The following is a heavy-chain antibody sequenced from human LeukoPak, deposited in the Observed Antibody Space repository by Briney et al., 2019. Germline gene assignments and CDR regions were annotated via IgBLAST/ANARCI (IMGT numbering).Heavy chain of an antibody. V-gene: IGHV1-18*01. J-gene: IGHJ5*02. D-gene: IGHD3-9*01. CDR2: VSTYNTNT. Sequence: GASVKVSCKASGFTFTSYGISWVRQAPGQGLEWVGWVSTYNTNTNYADILRGRVTMTADPSTRTAYMELRSLRSDDTAVYYCARGALRYFDWHSNWFDPWGQGTLVTVSS. CDR1: GFTFTSYG. CDR3: ARGALRYFDWHSNWFDP.